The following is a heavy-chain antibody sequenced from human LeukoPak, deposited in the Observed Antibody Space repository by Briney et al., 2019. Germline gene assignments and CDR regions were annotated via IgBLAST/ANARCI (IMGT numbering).Heavy chain of an antibody. V-gene: IGHV3-43*02. CDR2: ISGDGGST. J-gene: IGHJ4*02. CDR1: GFTFDXXX. D-gene: IGHD2-15*01. CDR3: AKEGSGPWKPFDY. Sequence: GGSLRLSCXASGFTFDXXXXXXXXQAXXXXXXXXSLISGDGGSTYYADSVKGRFTISRXXSKHSLYLQMNSLRTEDTALYYCAKEGSGPWKPFDYWGQGTLVTVSS.